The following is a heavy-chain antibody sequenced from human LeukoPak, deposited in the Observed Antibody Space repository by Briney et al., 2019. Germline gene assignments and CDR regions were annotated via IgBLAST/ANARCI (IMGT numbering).Heavy chain of an antibody. CDR2: IIPIFGTA. Sequence: ASVKVSCKASGGTFSSYAISWVRQAPGQGLEWMGGIIPIFGTANYAQKFQGRVTITTDESTSTAYTELSSLRSEDTAVYYCARDRAYVWGSYRSRGAFDIWGQGTMVTVSS. CDR1: GGTFSSYA. CDR3: ARDRAYVWGSYRSRGAFDI. V-gene: IGHV1-69*05. D-gene: IGHD3-16*02. J-gene: IGHJ3*02.